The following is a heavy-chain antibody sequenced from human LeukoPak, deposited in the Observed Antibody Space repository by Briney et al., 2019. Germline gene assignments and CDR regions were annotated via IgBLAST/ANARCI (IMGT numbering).Heavy chain of an antibody. CDR2: INGDGSSS. Sequence: GGSLRLSCAASGFPFSNYWMHWVRQAPGKGLVWVSRINGDGSSSTYADSVKGRFTISRDNAKNTLYLQMNSLRTEDTAVYYCTRNPGMDVWGQGTTVTVSS. CDR1: GFPFSNYW. CDR3: TRNPGMDV. J-gene: IGHJ6*02. V-gene: IGHV3-74*01.